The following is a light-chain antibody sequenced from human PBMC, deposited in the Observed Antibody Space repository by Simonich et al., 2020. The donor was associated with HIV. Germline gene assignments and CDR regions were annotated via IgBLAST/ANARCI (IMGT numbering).Light chain of an antibody. Sequence: DILMTQSPSSLSASFGDRVTITCPASQDINNYLAWFQQKPGTAPKSLIYAASSLQIGVPSKFSGSGSGTDFALTISSLQPEDSATYYCQQYNTYSYTFGQGTKLEIK. CDR1: QDINNY. CDR3: QQYNTYSYT. V-gene: IGKV1-16*02. J-gene: IGKJ2*01. CDR2: AAS.